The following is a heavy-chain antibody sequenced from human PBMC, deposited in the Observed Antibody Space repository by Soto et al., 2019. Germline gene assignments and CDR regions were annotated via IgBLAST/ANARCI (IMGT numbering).Heavy chain of an antibody. J-gene: IGHJ3*02. V-gene: IGHV3-30-3*01. CDR1: GFTFSIYA. D-gene: IGHD1-26*01. Sequence: GGSLRLSCTASGFTFSIYAMHWVRQAPGKGLEWVAIISYDGTKIDYAGSVKGRFTISRDNSKSTLFLQLDNLRADDTAVYYCAKDRMSYNSVWDPFDIWGQGALVTVSS. CDR3: AKDRMSYNSVWDPFDI. CDR2: ISYDGTKI.